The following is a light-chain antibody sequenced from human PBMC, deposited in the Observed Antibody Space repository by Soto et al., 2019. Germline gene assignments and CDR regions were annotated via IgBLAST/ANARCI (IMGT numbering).Light chain of an antibody. J-gene: IGKJ5*01. CDR3: QQYYSYWIT. Sequence: VLTQSPATLSLSTGERATLSCRASQSVSSYLAWYQQKPGQAPRLLIYDASNRATGIPARFSGSGSGTDFTLTISCLQSEDFATYYCQQYYSYWITFGQGT. CDR2: DAS. CDR1: QSVSSY. V-gene: IGKV3-11*01.